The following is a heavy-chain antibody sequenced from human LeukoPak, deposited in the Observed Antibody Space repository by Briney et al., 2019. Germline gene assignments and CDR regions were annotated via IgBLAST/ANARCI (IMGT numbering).Heavy chain of an antibody. V-gene: IGHV1-24*01. J-gene: IGHJ4*02. Sequence: ASVKVSCKVSGYTLTELSMHWVRQAPGKGLEWMGGFDPEDGETIYAQKFQGRVTMTEDTSTDTAYMELSSLRSEDTAVYYCATSPSYYYESSGYFDYWGQGTLVTVSS. CDR1: GYTLTELS. D-gene: IGHD3-22*01. CDR3: ATSPSYYYESSGYFDY. CDR2: FDPEDGET.